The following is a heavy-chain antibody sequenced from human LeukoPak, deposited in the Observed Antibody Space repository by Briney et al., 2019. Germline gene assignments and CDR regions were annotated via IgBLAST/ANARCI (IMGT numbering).Heavy chain of an antibody. Sequence: SQTLSLTCAVSGGSISSGGYSWSWIRQPPGKGLEWIGEINHSGSTNYNPSLKSRVTISVDTSKNQFSLKLSSVTAADTAVYYCARAYLDPIAVAGTAFDYWGQGTLVTVSS. CDR1: GGSISSGGYS. CDR3: ARAYLDPIAVAGTAFDY. J-gene: IGHJ4*02. V-gene: IGHV4-30-2*01. CDR2: INHSGST. D-gene: IGHD6-19*01.